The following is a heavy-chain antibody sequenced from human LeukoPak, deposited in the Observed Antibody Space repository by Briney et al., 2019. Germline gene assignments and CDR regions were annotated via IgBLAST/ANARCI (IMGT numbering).Heavy chain of an antibody. J-gene: IGHJ3*02. CDR1: GFIFSSYW. CDR2: INTDGSST. D-gene: IGHD3-22*01. V-gene: IGHV3-74*01. CDR3: ARDSAPQFFTTYYYDSSGTPSACDI. Sequence: SGGSLRLSCAASGFIFSSYWMHWVRHAPGKGLAWVSRINTDGSSTSYADSVKGRFTISRDNAKNSLYLQMNSLRAEDTAVYYCARDSAPQFFTTYYYDSSGTPSACDIWGQGTMVTVSS.